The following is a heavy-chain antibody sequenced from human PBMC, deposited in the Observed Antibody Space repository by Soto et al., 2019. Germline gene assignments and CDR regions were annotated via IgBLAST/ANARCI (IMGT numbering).Heavy chain of an antibody. CDR3: AREVNSSPARGPNWFDP. Sequence: QVQLQESGPGLVQPSGTLSLTCAVSGDSINNSHWWSWVRQTPGKGLEWIRETYHSGTTNYNPSLKTRVTISIDKSKNQFSLKMNSVTAADTAGYYCAREVNSSPARGPNWFDPWGQGTLVTVSS. CDR1: GDSINNSHW. CDR2: TYHSGTT. V-gene: IGHV4-4*02. D-gene: IGHD6-13*01. J-gene: IGHJ5*02.